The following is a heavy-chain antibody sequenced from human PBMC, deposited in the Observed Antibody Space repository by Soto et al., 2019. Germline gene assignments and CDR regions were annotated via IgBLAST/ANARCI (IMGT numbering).Heavy chain of an antibody. Sequence: PSETLSLTCSVSGGSVSDKTYYWSWIRQPPGKRLEWIGYVYYSGATNYNPSLKSRVTISVDLSKDRYSLRLSSVTTEDTALYYCARTTAVPNTLRSRYFFDYWGQGTLVTVSS. CDR2: VYYSGAT. CDR1: GGSVSDKTYY. V-gene: IGHV4-61*01. D-gene: IGHD4-17*01. J-gene: IGHJ4*02. CDR3: ARTTAVPNTLRSRYFFDY.